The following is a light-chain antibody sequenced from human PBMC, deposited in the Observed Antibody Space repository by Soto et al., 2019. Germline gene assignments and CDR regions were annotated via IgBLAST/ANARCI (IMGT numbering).Light chain of an antibody. Sequence: DIQMTQSPSTLSASVGDRVTITCRASQSINSWLAWYQQKPGKAPELLIYKASSLQSGVPSRFSGSGSGTEFTITSSRLHPDDVATYYCQQYNSYWTFGQGTKVEIK. CDR1: QSINSW. J-gene: IGKJ1*01. CDR3: QQYNSYWT. V-gene: IGKV1-5*03. CDR2: KAS.